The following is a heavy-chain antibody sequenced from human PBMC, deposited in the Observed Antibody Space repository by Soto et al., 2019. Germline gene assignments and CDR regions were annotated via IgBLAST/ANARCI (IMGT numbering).Heavy chain of an antibody. Sequence: GGSLRLSCAASGFTFSNAWMSWVRQAPGKGLEWVGRIKSKTDGGTTDYAAPVKGRFTISRDDSKNTLYLQMNSLKTEDTAVYYCTTDDRAAYSSGYYPLYYYYGMDVWGQGTTVTVS. V-gene: IGHV3-15*01. CDR1: GFTFSNAW. CDR3: TTDDRAAYSSGYYPLYYYYGMDV. CDR2: IKSKTDGGTT. J-gene: IGHJ6*02. D-gene: IGHD3-22*01.